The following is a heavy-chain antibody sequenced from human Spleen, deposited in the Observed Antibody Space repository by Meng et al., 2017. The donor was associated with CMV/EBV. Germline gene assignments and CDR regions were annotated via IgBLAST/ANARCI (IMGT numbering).Heavy chain of an antibody. V-gene: IGHV3-23*01. J-gene: IGHJ4*02. CDR2: ISVSGGNT. D-gene: IGHD2-21*01. CDR1: GFTFDDYG. CDR3: VKDEFCCNSGNCYEGCPYYLGN. Sequence: GESLKISCAASGFTFDDYGMVWVRQAPGKGLEWVSGISVSGGNTFYAASVEGRFTVSRDNSKNTLYLQMSSLRAEDTALYYCVKDEFCCNSGNCYEGCPYYLGNWGRGTLVTVSS.